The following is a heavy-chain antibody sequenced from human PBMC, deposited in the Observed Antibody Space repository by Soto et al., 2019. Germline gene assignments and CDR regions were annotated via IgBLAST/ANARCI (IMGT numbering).Heavy chain of an antibody. Sequence: GGSLRLSCAASGFTFSDYYMSWIRQAPGKGLEWVSYISSSGSTIYYADSVKGRFTISRDNAKNSLYLQMNSLRAKDTAVYYCARDPYYDILTGSPSYGMDVWGQGTTVTVSS. J-gene: IGHJ6*02. V-gene: IGHV3-11*01. CDR1: GFTFSDYY. CDR2: ISSSGSTI. D-gene: IGHD3-9*01. CDR3: ARDPYYDILTGSPSYGMDV.